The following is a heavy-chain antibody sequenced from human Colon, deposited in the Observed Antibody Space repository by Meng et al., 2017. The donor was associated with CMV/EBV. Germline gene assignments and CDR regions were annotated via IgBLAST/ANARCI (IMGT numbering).Heavy chain of an antibody. CDR1: GGSLSGYY. J-gene: IGHJ4*02. CDR2: INQSGST. CDR3: AREAGPFFGVIVYDS. D-gene: IGHD3-3*01. V-gene: IGHV4-34*01. Sequence: QGQLQQWGAGLLKISETLSLTCGVSGGSLSGYYWTWIRQSPGKGLEWIGEINQSGSTNYNPSLKSRVTVSVDTSKNQFSLRVTSVTAADSALYYCAREAGPFFGVIVYDSWGQGTLVTVSS.